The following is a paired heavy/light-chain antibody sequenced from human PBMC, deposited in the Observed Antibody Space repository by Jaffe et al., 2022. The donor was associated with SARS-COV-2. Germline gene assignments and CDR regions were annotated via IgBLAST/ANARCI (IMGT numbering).Light chain of an antibody. Sequence: EIVLTQSPGTLSLSPGERATLSCRASQSVSSSYLAWYQQKPGQAPRLLIYGASSRATGIPDRFSGSGSGTDFTLTISRLEPEDFAVYYCQQYGSSHTFGQGTKLEIK. J-gene: IGKJ2*01. CDR2: GAS. V-gene: IGKV3-20*01. CDR1: QSVSSSY. CDR3: QQYGSSHT.
Heavy chain of an antibody. D-gene: IGHD3-10*01. CDR2: ISAYNGNT. Sequence: QVQLVQSGAEVKKPGASVKVSCKASGYTFTSYGISWVRQAPGQGLEWMGWISAYNGNTNYAQKLQGRVTMTTDTSTSTAYMELRSLRSDDTAVYYCARERVLLWFGELLHYYYYGMDVWGQGTTVTVSS. CDR1: GYTFTSYG. CDR3: ARERVLLWFGELLHYYYYGMDV. J-gene: IGHJ6*02. V-gene: IGHV1-18*01.